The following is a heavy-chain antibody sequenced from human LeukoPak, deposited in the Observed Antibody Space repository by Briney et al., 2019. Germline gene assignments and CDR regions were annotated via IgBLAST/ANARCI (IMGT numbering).Heavy chain of an antibody. V-gene: IGHV3-53*01. CDR2: IYSGGNT. CDR3: AKDRLRYCSGGSCYSPVDY. J-gene: IGHJ4*02. CDR1: GFTVSSNS. Sequence: GGSLRLSRTVSGFTVSSNSMSWVRQAPGKGLEWVSFIYSGGNTHYSDSVKGRFTISRDNSKNTLYLQMNSLRADDTAVYYCAKDRLRYCSGGSCYSPVDYWGQGTLVSVSS. D-gene: IGHD2-15*01.